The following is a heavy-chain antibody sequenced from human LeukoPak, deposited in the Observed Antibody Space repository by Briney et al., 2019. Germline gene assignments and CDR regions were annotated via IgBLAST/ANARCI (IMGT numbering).Heavy chain of an antibody. CDR1: GGSISSYY. J-gene: IGHJ4*02. Sequence: SETLSLTCTVSGGSISSYYWSWIRQPPGKGLEWIGYIYYSGSTNYNPSLKSRVTISVDTSKNQFSLKLSSVTAADTAVYYCARHVNPDSHDFWSGYYSHFDYWGQGTLVTVSS. CDR3: ARHVNPDSHDFWSGYYSHFDY. CDR2: IYYSGST. V-gene: IGHV4-59*08. D-gene: IGHD3-3*01.